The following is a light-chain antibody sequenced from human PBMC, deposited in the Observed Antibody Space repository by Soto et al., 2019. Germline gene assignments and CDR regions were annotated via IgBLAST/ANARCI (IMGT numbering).Light chain of an antibody. Sequence: QSVLTQPPSASGTPGQRVSLSCSGSRANIGRNYVYWYQQLPGTAPKLTIQRNNERNSGVPDRFSVSKSGTSVTLALSGLGAEDEETYDCSAWDDYRSGQVFGGGTQLTVL. CDR3: SAWDDYRSGQV. CDR2: RNN. CDR1: RANIGRNY. J-gene: IGLJ3*02. V-gene: IGLV1-47*01.